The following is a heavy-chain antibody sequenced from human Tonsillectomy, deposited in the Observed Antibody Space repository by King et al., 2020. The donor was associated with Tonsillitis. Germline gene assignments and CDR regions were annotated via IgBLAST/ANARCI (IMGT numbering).Heavy chain of an antibody. J-gene: IGHJ4*02. V-gene: IGHV3-30*18. CDR2: ISYDGNNK. D-gene: IGHD2-21*02. CDR1: GFTFSSYG. Sequence: QLVQSGGGVVQPGRSLRLSCAASGFTFSSYGMHWVRQAPGKGLEWVAVISYDGNNKYYADSVKGRFTISRDNSKNTLYLQMNSLRAKDTAVYYCAKEWHIVVVTARPPFDDWGQGTLVTVSS. CDR3: AKEWHIVVVTARPPFDD.